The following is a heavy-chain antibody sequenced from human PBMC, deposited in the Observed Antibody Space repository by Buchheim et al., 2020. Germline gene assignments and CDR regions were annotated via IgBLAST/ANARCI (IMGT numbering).Heavy chain of an antibody. J-gene: IGHJ6*02. CDR1: GFTFNTYG. Sequence: QVQLVESGGGVVQPGRSLRLSCAASGFTFNTYGMHWVRQAPGKGLERVAVISYHGSNKYYADSVKGRFTISRDNSKNTLYLQMNSLRADDTAVYYCAKRDTYAQYTMDVWGQGTT. CDR3: AKRDTYAQYTMDV. D-gene: IGHD2-2*01. CDR2: ISYHGSNK. V-gene: IGHV3-30*18.